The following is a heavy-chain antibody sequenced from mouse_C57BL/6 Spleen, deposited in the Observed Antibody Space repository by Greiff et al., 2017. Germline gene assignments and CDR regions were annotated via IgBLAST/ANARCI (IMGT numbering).Heavy chain of an antibody. CDR1: GYTFTDYN. CDR3: ARWGGYAMDY. Sequence: DVQLQESGPELVKPGASVKMSCKASGYTFTDYNMHWVKQSHGKSLEWIGYINPNNGGTSYNQKFKGKATLTVNKSSSTAYMELRSLTSEDSAVYYCARWGGYAMDYWGQGTSVTVSS. V-gene: IGHV1-22*01. J-gene: IGHJ4*01. CDR2: INPNNGGT.